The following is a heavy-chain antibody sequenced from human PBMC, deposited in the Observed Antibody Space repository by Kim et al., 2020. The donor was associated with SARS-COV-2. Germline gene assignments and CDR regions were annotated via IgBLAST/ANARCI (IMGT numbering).Heavy chain of an antibody. Sequence: STNYNPSLKSRVTISVDTSKNQFSLKLSSVTAADTAVYYCARVALRAFDIWGQGTMVTVSS. CDR2: ST. CDR3: ARVALRAFDI. J-gene: IGHJ3*02. D-gene: IGHD2-8*01. V-gene: IGHV4-59*01.